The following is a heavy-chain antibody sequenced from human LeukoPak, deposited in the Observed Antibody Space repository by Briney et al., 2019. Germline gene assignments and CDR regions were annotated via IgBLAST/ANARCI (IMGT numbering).Heavy chain of an antibody. CDR3: ARHPVAVMVRGVRGFDP. CDR2: IYYSGST. Sequence: PSETLSLTCTVSGGSISSSSYYWGWIRQPPGKGLEWIGSIYYSGSTYDNPSLKSRVTISVDTPKNQFSLKLRSVTAADTAVYYCARHPVAVMVRGVRGFDPWGQGTLVTVSS. D-gene: IGHD3-10*01. J-gene: IGHJ5*02. V-gene: IGHV4-39*01. CDR1: GGSISSSSYY.